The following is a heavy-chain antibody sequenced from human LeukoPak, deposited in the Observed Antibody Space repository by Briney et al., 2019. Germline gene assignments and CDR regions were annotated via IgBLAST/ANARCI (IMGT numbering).Heavy chain of an antibody. D-gene: IGHD5-18*01. Sequence: GGSLRLSCAASGFTFSSYSMNWVRQAPGKGLEWVSYISSSSSTIYYADSVKGRFTISRDNAKNSLYLQMNSLRAEDTAVYYCARAHTAMDLYYYYYYMDVWGKGTTVTVSS. J-gene: IGHJ6*03. CDR1: GFTFSSYS. CDR3: ARAHTAMDLYYYYYYMDV. CDR2: ISSSSSTI. V-gene: IGHV3-48*04.